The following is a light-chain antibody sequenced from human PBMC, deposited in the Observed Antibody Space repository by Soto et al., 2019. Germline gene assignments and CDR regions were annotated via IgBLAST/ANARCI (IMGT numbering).Light chain of an antibody. CDR3: QQYGSSPGT. V-gene: IGKV3-20*01. CDR2: GAS. Sequence: IELKQSPGTMSLSPGERATLSCRASQSVSSSYLAWYQQKPGQAPRLLIYGASIRATGIPDRFSGSGSGTDFTLTISRLEPEDFAVYYCQQYGSSPGTFGQGTKVEIK. CDR1: QSVSSSY. J-gene: IGKJ1*01.